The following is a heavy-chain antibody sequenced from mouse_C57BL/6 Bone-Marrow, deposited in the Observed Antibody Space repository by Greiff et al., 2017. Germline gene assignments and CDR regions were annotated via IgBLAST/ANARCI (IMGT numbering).Heavy chain of an antibody. Sequence: VQLQQSGAELVRPGASVKLSCTASGFTITDDYIHWVKQWPEQGLEWLGWIDPEIGDTDYASKFQGKATITSDTSSNTAYLQLSSLTSEDAAVYDCSSFDGNYFDFWGQGTPLTVAS. J-gene: IGHJ2*01. CDR1: GFTITDDY. CDR3: SSFDGNYFDF. CDR2: IDPEIGDT. D-gene: IGHD2-3*01. V-gene: IGHV14-4*01.